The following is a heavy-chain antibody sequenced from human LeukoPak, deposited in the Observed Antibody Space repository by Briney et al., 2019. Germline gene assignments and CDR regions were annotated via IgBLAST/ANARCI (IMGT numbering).Heavy chain of an antibody. D-gene: IGHD2-2*01. CDR3: ATCRYCSRSSEFDP. J-gene: IGHJ5*02. CDR1: GGSFSGYY. Sequence: PSETLSLTCAVYGGSFSGYYWSWIRQPPGKGLGWIGEINHSGSTNYNPSLKSRVTISVGTSKNQFSLKLSSVTAADTAVYYCATCRYCSRSSEFDPWGQGTLVTVSS. V-gene: IGHV4-34*01. CDR2: INHSGST.